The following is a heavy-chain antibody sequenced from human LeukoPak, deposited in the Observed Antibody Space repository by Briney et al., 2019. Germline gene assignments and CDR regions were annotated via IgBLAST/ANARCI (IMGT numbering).Heavy chain of an antibody. CDR3: VRSGGWAAPLGY. D-gene: IGHD6-19*01. CDR1: VDSISTYY. V-gene: IGHV4-59*01. CDR2: IYYSGST. J-gene: IGHJ4*02. Sequence: KPSETLSLTCTLSVDSISTYYGSWIRQPPGKGLEWIGYIYYSGSTNYNPSLKSRVTISVDTSKNQFSLKLSSVTAADTAVYYCVRSGGWAAPLGYWGQGTLVTVSS.